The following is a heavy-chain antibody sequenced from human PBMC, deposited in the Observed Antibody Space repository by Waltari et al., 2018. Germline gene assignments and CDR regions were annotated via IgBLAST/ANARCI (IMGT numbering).Heavy chain of an antibody. V-gene: IGHV1-69-2*01. D-gene: IGHD6-13*01. CDR1: GYTFTDYS. CDR3: ATEFYSSSWYYFDY. CDR2: VDPEDGET. J-gene: IGHJ4*02. Sequence: EVQLVQSGAEVKKPGATVKISCKASGYTFTDYSIPWVQQAPGKGLEWMGRVDPEDGETIDAEKFQGRVTITADTSTDTAYMELSSLRSEDTAVYYCATEFYSSSWYYFDYWGQGTLVTVSS.